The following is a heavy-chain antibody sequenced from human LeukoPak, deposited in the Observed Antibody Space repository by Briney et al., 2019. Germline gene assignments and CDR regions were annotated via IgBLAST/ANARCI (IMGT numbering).Heavy chain of an antibody. CDR2: IDWDDDK. J-gene: IGHJ4*02. Sequence: SGPTLVNPTQTFTLTCTFSGFSLTTSKMCVNWIRQPPGKALEWLARIDWDDDKYYSTSLKTRLTISEDTSKNQVVLTMTNMDPVDTATYYCARILAGPDYFDYWGQGTLVTVSS. CDR3: ARILAGPDYFDY. V-gene: IGHV2-70*11. CDR1: GFSLTTSKMC.